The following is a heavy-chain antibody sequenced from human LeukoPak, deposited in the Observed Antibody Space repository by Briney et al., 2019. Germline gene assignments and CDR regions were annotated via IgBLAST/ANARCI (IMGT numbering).Heavy chain of an antibody. J-gene: IGHJ4*02. Sequence: GVSLRLSCAASGFTFSDYYMSWIRQAPGKGLEWVSYISSSGSTIYYADSVKGRFTISRDNAKNSLYLQMNSLRAEDTAVYYCARDRTVGAFDYWGQGTLVTVSS. CDR2: ISSSGSTI. CDR3: ARDRTVGAFDY. D-gene: IGHD4-11*01. V-gene: IGHV3-11*01. CDR1: GFTFSDYY.